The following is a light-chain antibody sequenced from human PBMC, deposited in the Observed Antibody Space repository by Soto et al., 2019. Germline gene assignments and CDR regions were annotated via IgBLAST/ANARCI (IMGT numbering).Light chain of an antibody. CDR2: DTS. V-gene: IGKV3-20*01. J-gene: IGKJ1*01. CDR3: QQYGSSPWT. CDR1: QSVINY. Sequence: EIVLTQSPATLSLSPGERATLSCRASQSVINYLAWYQQKPGQAPRLLIYDTSNRATGIPDRFIGSGSGTDFTLTIARLEPEDFALYYCQQYGSSPWTFGQGIKVDIK.